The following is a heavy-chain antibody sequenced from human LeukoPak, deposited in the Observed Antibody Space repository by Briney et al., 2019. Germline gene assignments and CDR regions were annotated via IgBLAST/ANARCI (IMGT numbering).Heavy chain of an antibody. Sequence: PSETLSLTCTVSGGSISSGSYYWSWIRQPAGKGLEWIGRIYTSGSTNYNPSLKSRVTISVDTSKNQFSLKLSSVTAADTAVYYCARVPDILTGYWDLHFDYWGQGTLVTVSS. V-gene: IGHV4-61*02. CDR3: ARVPDILTGYWDLHFDY. CDR1: GGSISSGSYY. CDR2: IYTSGST. D-gene: IGHD3-9*01. J-gene: IGHJ4*02.